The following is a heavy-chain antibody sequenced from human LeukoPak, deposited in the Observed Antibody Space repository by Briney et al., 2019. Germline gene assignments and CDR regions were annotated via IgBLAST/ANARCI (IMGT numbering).Heavy chain of an antibody. Sequence: GGSLRLSCAASGFTFSSYEMNWVRQAPGKGLEWVSYISSGGGTIYYADSVKGRFTISRDNAKNSLYLQMNSLTAEDTAVYYCARGRYSGGWYYFDYWAQGTLVTVSS. J-gene: IGHJ4*02. CDR3: ARGRYSGGWYYFDY. V-gene: IGHV3-48*03. D-gene: IGHD6-19*01. CDR1: GFTFSSYE. CDR2: ISSGGGTI.